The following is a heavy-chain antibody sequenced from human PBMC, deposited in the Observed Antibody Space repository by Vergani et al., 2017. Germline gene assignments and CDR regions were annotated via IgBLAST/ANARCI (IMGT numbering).Heavy chain of an antibody. D-gene: IGHD3-22*01. CDR3: VHGPLYSSGWWWGAFDI. CDR2: ISWNSNSI. J-gene: IGHJ3*02. V-gene: IGHV3-9*01. Sequence: EVQLVESGGGLVQPGRSLRLSCAASGFTFDDYAMHWVRQAPGKGLEWVSGISWNSNSIGCADSVKGRFTISRDNAKNSLYLQMNSLRAEDTAFYYCVHGPLYSSGWWWGAFDIWGQGTMVTVSS. CDR1: GFTFDDYA.